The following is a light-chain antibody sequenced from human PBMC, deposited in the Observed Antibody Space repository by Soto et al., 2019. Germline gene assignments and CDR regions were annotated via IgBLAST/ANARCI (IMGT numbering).Light chain of an antibody. CDR2: GAS. Sequence: EIVLTQSPGTLSLSPGERATLSCRASQSVSNNYLAWYQQKPGLAPRLLIYGASSRATGIPDRFSGSGSGTDFTLTISSLEPEDFAVYYCQQRSNWPRTFGQGTKVDIK. V-gene: IGKV3D-20*02. CDR1: QSVSNNY. CDR3: QQRSNWPRT. J-gene: IGKJ1*01.